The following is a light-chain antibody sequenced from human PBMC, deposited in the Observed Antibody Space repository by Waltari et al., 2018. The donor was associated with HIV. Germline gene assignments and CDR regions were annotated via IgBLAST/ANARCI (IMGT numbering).Light chain of an antibody. CDR2: RND. J-gene: IGLJ3*02. CDR3: STWDNSLSHWV. Sequence: QSVVPQPPSASGTPGQNISISCPGDISTLGGNFMYWYQQPPGTAPRLLIHRNDQRPSGVPDRFSGSKSATSASLAISGLRSEDEADYHCSTWDNSLSHWVFGGGTKVTVL. CDR1: ISTLGGNF. V-gene: IGLV1-47*01.